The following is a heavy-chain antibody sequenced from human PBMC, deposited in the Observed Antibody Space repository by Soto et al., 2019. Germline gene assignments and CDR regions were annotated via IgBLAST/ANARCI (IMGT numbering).Heavy chain of an antibody. V-gene: IGHV1-18*01. J-gene: IGHJ4*02. CDR3: ARDSIVLDYYDSSGYRPSDY. Sequence: GASVKVSCKASGYTFTSYGISWVRQAPGQGLEWMGWISAYNGNTNYAQKLQGRVTMTTDTSTSTAYMELRSLRSDDTAVYYCARDSIVLDYYDSSGYRPSDYWGQGTLVTVSS. D-gene: IGHD3-22*01. CDR1: GYTFTSYG. CDR2: ISAYNGNT.